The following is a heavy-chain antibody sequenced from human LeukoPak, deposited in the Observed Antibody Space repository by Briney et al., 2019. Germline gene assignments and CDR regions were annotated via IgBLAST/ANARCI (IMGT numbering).Heavy chain of an antibody. D-gene: IGHD3-10*01. CDR3: AKGEGSGIHYYSMDV. V-gene: IGHV1-69*13. J-gene: IGHJ6*02. CDR2: IIPIFGTA. CDR1: GGTFSSYA. Sequence: GASVKVSCKASGGTFSSYAISWVRQAPGQGLEWMGGIIPIFGTANYAQKFQGRVTITADESTSTAYMELSSLRSEDTAVYYCAKGEGSGIHYYSMDVWGQGTTVTVSS.